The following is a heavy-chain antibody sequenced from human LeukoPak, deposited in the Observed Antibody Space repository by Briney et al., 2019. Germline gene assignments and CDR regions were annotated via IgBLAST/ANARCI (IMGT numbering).Heavy chain of an antibody. Sequence: PGGSLRLSCAASGFTFRRFWMNWVRQAPGRGLEWVANIDQSGGRNNYVDSVKGRFTISRDNAKNSLFLEMSSLRADDTAVYFCARDVEGGTFDIWGQGTTVTVSS. J-gene: IGHJ3*02. CDR1: GFTFRRFW. CDR3: ARDVEGGTFDI. D-gene: IGHD3-16*01. V-gene: IGHV3-7*05. CDR2: IDQSGGRN.